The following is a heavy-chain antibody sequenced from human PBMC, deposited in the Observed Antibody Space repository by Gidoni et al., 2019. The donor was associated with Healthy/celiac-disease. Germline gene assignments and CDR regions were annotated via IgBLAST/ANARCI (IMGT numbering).Heavy chain of an antibody. CDR2: IFSNDEK. J-gene: IGHJ4*02. V-gene: IGHV2-26*01. CDR3: ARIKNYDCWSGYWKCPIDY. CDR1: GFSLSTARMG. D-gene: IGHD3-3*01. Sequence: QVTLKESGPVLVKPTETLTLTCTVSGFSLSTARMGVSWFLQPPGKDLEWLAHIFSNDEKSYSTSLKSRLTISKDTSKSKVVLTMTNRDHVDTATYYCARIKNYDCWSGYWKCPIDYWGQGTLVTVSS.